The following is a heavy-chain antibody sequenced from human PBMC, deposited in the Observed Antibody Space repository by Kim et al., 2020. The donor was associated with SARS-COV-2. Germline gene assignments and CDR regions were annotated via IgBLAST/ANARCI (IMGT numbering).Heavy chain of an antibody. CDR3: ARDRGYYGMDV. CDR1: GGSISSYY. J-gene: IGHJ6*02. V-gene: IGHV4-59*13. CDR2: IYYSGST. D-gene: IGHD3-10*01. Sequence: SETLSLTCTVSGGSISSYYWSWIRQPPGKGLEWIGYIYYSGSTNYNPSLKSRVTISVDTSKNQFSLKLSSVTAADTAVYYCARDRGYYGMDVWGQGTTVTVSS.